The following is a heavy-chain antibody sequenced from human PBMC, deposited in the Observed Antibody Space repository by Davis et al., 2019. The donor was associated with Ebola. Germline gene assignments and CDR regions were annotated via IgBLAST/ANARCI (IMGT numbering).Heavy chain of an antibody. Sequence: PGGSLRLSCVASGFTFRNFAMSWVRQAPGEGLEWVSGVSDSGGSTYYADSVKGRFTISRDNSKNTLYLQMNSLRAEDTAVYYCAREEEVIAIGTPHWYFDLWGRGTLVTVSS. CDR2: VSDSGGST. D-gene: IGHD2-21*01. CDR1: GFTFRNFA. J-gene: IGHJ2*01. V-gene: IGHV3-23*01. CDR3: AREEEVIAIGTPHWYFDL.